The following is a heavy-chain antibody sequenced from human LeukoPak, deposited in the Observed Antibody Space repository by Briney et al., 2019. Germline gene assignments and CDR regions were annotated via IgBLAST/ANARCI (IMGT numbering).Heavy chain of an antibody. J-gene: IGHJ6*03. V-gene: IGHV4-59*12. Sequence: PSETLSLTCTVSGGSISSYYWSWIRQPPGKGLEWIGYIYYSGSTNYNPSLKSRVTISVDTSKNQFSLKLSSVTAADTAVYYCATCTGTVTAFIPYYYYMDVWGKGTTVTVSS. CDR2: IYYSGST. D-gene: IGHD4-11*01. CDR3: ATCTGTVTAFIPYYYYMDV. CDR1: GGSISSYY.